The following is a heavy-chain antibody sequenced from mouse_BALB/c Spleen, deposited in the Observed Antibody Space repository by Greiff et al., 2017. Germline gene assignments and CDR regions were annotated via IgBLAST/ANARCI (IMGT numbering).Heavy chain of an antibody. J-gene: IGHJ4*01. CDR2: IGNLEYSI. CDR1: GFTFSDYG. V-gene: IGHV5-15*02. D-gene: IGHD2-14*01. CDR3: ARELRYGTLAMDY. Sequence: DVKLQESGGGLVKPGGSRNLSCEASGFTFSDYGMPWVRQAPGRGPGGVAFIGNLEYSIYYADTVTGRFTISRENAKNTLYLEMSSLRSEDTAMYYCARELRYGTLAMDYWGQGTSVTVSS.